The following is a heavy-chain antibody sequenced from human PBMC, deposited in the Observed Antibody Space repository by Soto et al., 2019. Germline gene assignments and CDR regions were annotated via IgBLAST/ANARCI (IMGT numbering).Heavy chain of an antibody. Sequence: PGGSLRLCCAASGFTFSSYGMHWVRQAPGKGLEWVAVISYDGSNKYYADSVKGRFTISRDNSKNTLYLQMNSLRAEDTAVYYCAKNSSFFDYWGQGTLVTVSS. D-gene: IGHD6-6*01. CDR3: AKNSSFFDY. J-gene: IGHJ4*02. CDR1: GFTFSSYG. CDR2: ISYDGSNK. V-gene: IGHV3-30*18.